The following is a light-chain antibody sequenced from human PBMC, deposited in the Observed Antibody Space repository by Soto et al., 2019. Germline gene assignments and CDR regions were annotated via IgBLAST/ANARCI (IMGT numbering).Light chain of an antibody. CDR2: GNN. CDR1: SSNIGAAYD. CDR3: QSYDSSLSGWV. Sequence: QSVLTQPPSVSGAPGQKVTISCTRSSSNIGAAYDVHWYQHLPGTAPKLLIYGNNNRPSGVPERFSGSKSGTTASLAITGLQAEDEADYYCQSYDSSLSGWVFGGGTKVTVL. V-gene: IGLV1-40*01. J-gene: IGLJ3*02.